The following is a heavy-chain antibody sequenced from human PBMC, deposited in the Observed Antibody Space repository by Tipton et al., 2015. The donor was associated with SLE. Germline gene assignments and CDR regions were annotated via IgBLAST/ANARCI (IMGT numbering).Heavy chain of an antibody. D-gene: IGHD2-2*01. CDR1: GGSITNSNYF. V-gene: IGHV4-39*01. CDR3: ARGCSSSTCEPFYYFGMDV. CDR2: IYYSGSP. J-gene: IGHJ6*02. Sequence: TLSLTCSVSGGSITNSNYFWGWIRQPPGKGLEWIGNIYYSGSPYYNPSLKSRVTISVDMSQSQFSLRLTSVTAADTAVYYCARGCSSSTCEPFYYFGMDVWGQGTTVTVTS.